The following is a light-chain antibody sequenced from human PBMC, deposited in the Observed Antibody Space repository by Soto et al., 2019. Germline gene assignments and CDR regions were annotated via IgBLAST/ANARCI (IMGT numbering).Light chain of an antibody. Sequence: DIQMTQSPSTLSASVGDRVTITCRSTQIISSWLAWYQQKPGKAPKLLIYKASNLESGVPSRFSGSGSGTEFTLTISNLQPEDFATYYCQQYRTFGPGTKVDIK. V-gene: IGKV1-5*03. J-gene: IGKJ3*01. CDR1: QIISSW. CDR2: KAS. CDR3: QQYRT.